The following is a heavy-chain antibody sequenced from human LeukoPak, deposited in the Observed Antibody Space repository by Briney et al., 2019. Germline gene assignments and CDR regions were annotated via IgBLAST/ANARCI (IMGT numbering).Heavy chain of an antibody. CDR1: GGSFSGYY. J-gene: IGHJ6*03. CDR2: INHSGST. Sequence: SETLSLTCAVYGGSFSGYYWSWIRQPPGKGLEWIGEINHSGSTNYNPSLKSRVTISVDTSKNQFSLKLSSVAAADTAVYYCARGRGPRYSSSWSTNFYYYYYMDVWGKGTTVTVSS. D-gene: IGHD6-13*01. V-gene: IGHV4-34*01. CDR3: ARGRGPRYSSSWSTNFYYYYYMDV.